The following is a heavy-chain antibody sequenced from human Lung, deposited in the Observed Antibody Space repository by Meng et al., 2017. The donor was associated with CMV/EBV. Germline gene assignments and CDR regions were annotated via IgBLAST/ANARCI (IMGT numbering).Heavy chain of an antibody. CDR1: GFRFSSHG. V-gene: IGHV3-30*02. J-gene: IGHJ6*01. CDR3: AKEGGNSASPVYFYFGMEV. CDR2: IGYDGTND. Sequence: GGSLRLSCAASGFRFSSHGMHWVRQAPGKGLEWVAYIGYDGTNDKIKNSVKGRFTISRDNSKNTLYLQMDRLTPEDTAVYYCAKEGGNSASPVYFYFGMEVWGQGTXVNGSS. D-gene: IGHD1-7*01.